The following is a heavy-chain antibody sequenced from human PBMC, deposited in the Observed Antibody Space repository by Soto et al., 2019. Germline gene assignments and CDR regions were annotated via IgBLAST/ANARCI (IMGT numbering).Heavy chain of an antibody. CDR3: VKAMSPYSSGWLTYFDY. V-gene: IGHV3-23*01. D-gene: IGHD6-19*01. CDR2: ISATGGSA. CDR1: ESTFSSYG. Sequence: GGSLRLSCAASESTFSSYGMSWVRQAPGKGLQWVSAISATGGSAYYADSVKGRFTISRDNSKNTLYLQMNSLRAEDTAVYYCVKAMSPYSSGWLTYFDYWGQGTLVTVSS. J-gene: IGHJ4*02.